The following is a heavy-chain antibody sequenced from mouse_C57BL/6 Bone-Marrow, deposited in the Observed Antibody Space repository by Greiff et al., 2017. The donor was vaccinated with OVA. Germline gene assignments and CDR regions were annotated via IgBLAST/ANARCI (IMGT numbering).Heavy chain of an antibody. CDR3: AMGSCSYAMDY. J-gene: IGHJ4*01. CDR1: GYTFTSYW. Sequence: VQLPQPGAELVKPGASVKVSCTASGYTFTSYWMHWVKQRPGQGLEWIGRIHPSDSDTNYNQKFKGKATLTVDKSSSTAYMQLSSLTSEDSAVYYCAMGSCSYAMDYWGQGTSVTVSS. V-gene: IGHV1-74*01. CDR2: IHPSDSDT.